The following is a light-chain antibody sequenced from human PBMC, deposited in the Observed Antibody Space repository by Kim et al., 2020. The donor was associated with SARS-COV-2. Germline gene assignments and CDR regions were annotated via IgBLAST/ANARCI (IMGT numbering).Light chain of an antibody. Sequence: GSPRERATPSCRASQSVRNNLAWYQQTPGQAPRLLIYGASTRATGIPARFSGSGSGTEFTLIISSLQSEDFAVYYCQQYNNWPPFTFGQGTKLEI. CDR2: GAS. J-gene: IGKJ2*01. V-gene: IGKV3-15*01. CDR3: QQYNNWPPFT. CDR1: QSVRNN.